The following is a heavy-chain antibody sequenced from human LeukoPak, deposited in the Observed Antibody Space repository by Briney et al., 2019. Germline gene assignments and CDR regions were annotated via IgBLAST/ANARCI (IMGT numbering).Heavy chain of an antibody. Sequence: GGSLRLSCAASGFTISSYAMSWVRQAPGKGLEWVSAISGSGGSTYYADSVKGRFTISRDNSKNTLYLQMNSLRAEDTAVYYCATLLNWNDGGDYWGQGTLVTVSS. CDR3: ATLLNWNDGGDY. J-gene: IGHJ4*02. CDR2: ISGSGGST. CDR1: GFTISSYA. V-gene: IGHV3-23*01. D-gene: IGHD1-20*01.